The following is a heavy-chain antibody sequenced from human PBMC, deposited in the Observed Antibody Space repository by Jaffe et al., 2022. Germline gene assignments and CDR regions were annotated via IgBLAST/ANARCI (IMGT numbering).Heavy chain of an antibody. Sequence: EVQLVESGGGLVQPGGSLRLSCAASGFTFSSYWMSWVRQAPGKGLEWVANIKQDGSEKYYVDSVKGRFTISRDNAKNSLYLQMNSLRAEDTAVYYCARAYDFWSGFRAAAQNSWGQGTLVTVSS. V-gene: IGHV3-7*04. CDR1: GFTFSSYW. D-gene: IGHD3-3*01. CDR2: IKQDGSEK. CDR3: ARAYDFWSGFRAAAQNS. J-gene: IGHJ4*02.